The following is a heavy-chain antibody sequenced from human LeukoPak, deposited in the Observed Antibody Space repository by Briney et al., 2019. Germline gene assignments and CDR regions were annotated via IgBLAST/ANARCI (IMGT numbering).Heavy chain of an antibody. CDR3: ARGRGWTYDS. V-gene: IGHV3-7*04. D-gene: IGHD6-19*01. Sequence: GGSLRLSCAASGFTFTNDFMTWVRQAPGKGLEWVANMRVDGSDIHYVDSVKGRFTISSDNARNSLYLQMNTLRAEDTAVYYCARGRGWTYDSWGRGTLVTVSS. J-gene: IGHJ4*02. CDR1: GFTFTNDF. CDR2: MRVDGSDI.